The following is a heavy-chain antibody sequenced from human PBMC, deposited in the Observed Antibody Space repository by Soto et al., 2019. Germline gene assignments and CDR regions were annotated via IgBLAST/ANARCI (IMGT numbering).Heavy chain of an antibody. D-gene: IGHD3-22*01. V-gene: IGHV3-30*18. Sequence: QVQLVESGGGVVQPGRSLRLSCAASGFTFNNYDMHWVRQSPGKGLEWVAVTSYDGNNKYYADSVKGRFTISRDNSKNTLSLQMNSLRPEDTAVYYCAKVLSVIVADSFDIWRQGTMVTVSS. CDR2: TSYDGNNK. J-gene: IGHJ3*02. CDR1: GFTFNNYD. CDR3: AKVLSVIVADSFDI.